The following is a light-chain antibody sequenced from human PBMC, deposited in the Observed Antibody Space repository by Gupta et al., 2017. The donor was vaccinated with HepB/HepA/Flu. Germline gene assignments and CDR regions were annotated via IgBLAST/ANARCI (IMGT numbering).Light chain of an antibody. Sequence: QSVLTQSPSASGTPGQRVTISCSGSSSNIGNNNVYWYQQLPGTAPKLLIYRNDQRPSGVPDRFSGSKSGTSASLAISGLRSEDEADYYCAAWDDSLSVVFGGGTKLTVL. CDR2: RND. J-gene: IGLJ3*02. CDR3: AAWDDSLSVV. V-gene: IGLV1-47*01. CDR1: SSNIGNNN.